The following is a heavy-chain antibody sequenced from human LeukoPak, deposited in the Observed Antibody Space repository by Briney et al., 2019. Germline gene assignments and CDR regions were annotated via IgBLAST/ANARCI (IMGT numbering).Heavy chain of an antibody. CDR2: IITILGRE. D-gene: IGHD7-27*01. J-gene: IGHJ4*02. CDR3: ARDGMVWGTRGMEETSEAFFDY. CDR1: GGTFRRYA. Sequence: VKVSCKASGGTFRRYAISGVGQAPGQGLEGMGGIITILGRENYADKFQGTVTITADESTSTAYTELTILRSEDTAVYYYARDGMVWGTRGMEETSEAFFDYWGQGTLVTVSS. V-gene: IGHV1-69*13.